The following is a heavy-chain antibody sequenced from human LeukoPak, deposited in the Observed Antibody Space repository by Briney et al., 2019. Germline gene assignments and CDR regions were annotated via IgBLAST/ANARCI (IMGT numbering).Heavy chain of an antibody. D-gene: IGHD6-19*01. CDR1: GFTFSDYY. CDR3: ATSASAVAGTSAFDI. CDR2: ISSNGGST. V-gene: IGHV3-64*01. J-gene: IGHJ3*02. Sequence: PGGSLRLSCAASGFTFSDYYMSWIRQAPGKGLEYVSAISSNGGSTYYANSVKGRFTISRDNSKNTLYLQMGSLRAEDMAVYYCATSASAVAGTSAFDIWGQGTMVTVSS.